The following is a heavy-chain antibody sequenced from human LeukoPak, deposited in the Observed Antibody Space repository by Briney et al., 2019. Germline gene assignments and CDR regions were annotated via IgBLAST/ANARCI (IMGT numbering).Heavy chain of an antibody. CDR3: ARVEYYDFWSGYLGAGYYYGMDV. Sequence: PGGTLRLTCAASGFTFSSDWMSWVCKAPGTGLERVANIKQDGSEKYYVDSVKGRFTISRDNAKNSLYLQMNSLRAEDTAVYYCARVEYYDFWSGYLGAGYYYGMDVWGQGTTVTVSS. V-gene: IGHV3-7*01. CDR2: IKQDGSEK. CDR1: GFTFSSDW. J-gene: IGHJ6*02. D-gene: IGHD3-3*01.